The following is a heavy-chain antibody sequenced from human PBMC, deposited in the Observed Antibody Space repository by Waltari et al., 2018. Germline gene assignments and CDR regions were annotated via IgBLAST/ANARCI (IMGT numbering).Heavy chain of an antibody. V-gene: IGHV1-69*13. CDR1: GGTFRSSA. CDR3: ARDPPGRGYYHTYYMDV. Sequence: QVQLVQSGAEVKKPGSSVKVSCKAFGGTFRSSAITWARHAPGQGLEWMGRIIPMFGTTNYAQKFQGRVTITADKSTSTAYMELSGLRSEDTAVYYCARDPPGRGYYHTYYMDVWGKGTTVTISS. CDR2: IIPMFGTT. J-gene: IGHJ6*03. D-gene: IGHD2-8*02.